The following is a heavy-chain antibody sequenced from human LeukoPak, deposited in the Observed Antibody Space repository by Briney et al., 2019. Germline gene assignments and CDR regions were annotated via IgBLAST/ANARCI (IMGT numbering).Heavy chain of an antibody. CDR1: GFTFSTYG. J-gene: IGHJ4*02. CDR2: ISGVGDVI. V-gene: IGHV3-48*04. Sequence: GGSLRLSCAASGFTFSTYGMNWVRQAPGKGLEWVSYISGVGDVIYYADSVKGRFTISRDNAKNSLYLQMNSLRAEDTALYYCAKGSHYDILTGSLDYWGQGTLVTVSS. CDR3: AKGSHYDILTGSLDY. D-gene: IGHD3-9*01.